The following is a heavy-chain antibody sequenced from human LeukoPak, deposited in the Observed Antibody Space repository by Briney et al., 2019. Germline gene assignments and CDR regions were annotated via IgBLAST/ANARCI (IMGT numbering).Heavy chain of an antibody. CDR3: ASFLRLGEPWDY. CDR2: IYYSGST. J-gene: IGHJ4*02. D-gene: IGHD3-16*01. V-gene: IGHV4-34*01. CDR1: GGSFSGYY. Sequence: SETLSLTCAVYGGSFSGYYWSWIRQPPGKGLEWIGSIYYSGSTYYNPSLKSRVTISVDTSKNQFSLKLSSVTAADTAVYYCASFLRLGEPWDYWGQGTLVTVSS.